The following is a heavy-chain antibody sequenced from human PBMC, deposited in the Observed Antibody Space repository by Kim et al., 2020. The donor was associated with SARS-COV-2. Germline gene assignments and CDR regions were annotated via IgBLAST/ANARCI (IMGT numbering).Heavy chain of an antibody. D-gene: IGHD6-13*01. CDR1: GFTFSSFA. CDR3: SKKGIPERGPWYFEI. CDR2: LSDSGGDT. J-gene: IGHJ2*01. Sequence: GGSLRLSCAASGFTFSSFAMTWVRQAPGKGLEWVSILSDSGGDTFYADSVKGRFTISRDNSKNTLYLQMNSLRAEDTAVYYCSKKGIPERGPWYFEIWGRGTLVTASS. V-gene: IGHV3-23*01.